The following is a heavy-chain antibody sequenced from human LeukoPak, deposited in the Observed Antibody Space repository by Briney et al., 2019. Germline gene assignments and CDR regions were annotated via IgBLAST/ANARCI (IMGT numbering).Heavy chain of an antibody. V-gene: IGHV4-59*08. CDR1: GGFISSYY. J-gene: IGHJ4*02. CDR3: ARGPMRRSIDY. D-gene: IGHD3-22*01. CDR2: IYYSGST. Sequence: SETLSLTCTVSGGFISSYYWSWIRQPPGKGLEWIGYIYYSGSTNYNPSLKSRVTISVDTSKNQFSLKLSSVTAADTAVYYCARGPMRRSIDYWGQGTLVTVSS.